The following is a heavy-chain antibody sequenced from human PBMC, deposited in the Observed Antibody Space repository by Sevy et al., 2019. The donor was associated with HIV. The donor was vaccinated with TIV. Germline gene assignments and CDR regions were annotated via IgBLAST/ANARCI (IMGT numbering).Heavy chain of an antibody. D-gene: IGHD2-2*01. CDR3: ARDYYCSSTSCYVSGVGDNYFDY. CDR2: ISSSSSYI. V-gene: IGHV3-21*01. J-gene: IGHJ4*02. Sequence: GGSLRLSCAASGFTFSSYSMNWVRQAPGKGLEWVSSISSSSSYIYYADSVKGRFNISRDNAKNSLYLQMNSLRAEDTAVYYCARDYYCSSTSCYVSGVGDNYFDYWGQGTLVTVSS. CDR1: GFTFSSYS.